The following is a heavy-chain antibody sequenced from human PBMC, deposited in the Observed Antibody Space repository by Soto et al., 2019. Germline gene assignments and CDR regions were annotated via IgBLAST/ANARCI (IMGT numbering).Heavy chain of an antibody. CDR2: INHSGST. D-gene: IGHD2-8*02. CDR3: ARDKITGLFDY. Sequence: PSETLSLTCAVYGGSFSGYYWTWIRQPPGTGLEWIGEINHSGSTNYNPSIKSRVTISVDTSKNQFYLKLTSVTAADTAVYYCARDKITGLFDYWGQGTLVTVSS. CDR1: GGSFSGYY. V-gene: IGHV4-34*01. J-gene: IGHJ4*02.